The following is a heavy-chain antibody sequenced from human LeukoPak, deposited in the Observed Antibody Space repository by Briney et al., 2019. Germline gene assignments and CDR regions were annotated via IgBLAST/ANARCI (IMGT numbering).Heavy chain of an antibody. V-gene: IGHV1-8*01. J-gene: IGHJ1*01. CDR1: GYTFTSYD. CDR2: MNPNSGNT. CDR3: ARGPPPYCSDDSCYSLLYFHH. Sequence: GASVKVSCKASGYTFTSYDINWVRQAAGQGLEWMGWMNPNSGNTGYAQKFQGRVTMTRDTSISTAYLELTTLRPDDTAVYYCARGPPPYCSDDSCYSLLYFHHWGQGTLVTVSS. D-gene: IGHD2-15*01.